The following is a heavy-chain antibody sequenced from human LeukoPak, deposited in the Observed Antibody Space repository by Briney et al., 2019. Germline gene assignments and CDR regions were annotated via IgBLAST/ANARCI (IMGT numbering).Heavy chain of an antibody. CDR2: INPSGGST. D-gene: IGHD3-22*01. CDR3: ASHVVTPYYFDY. J-gene: IGHJ4*02. Sequence: GASVKVSCKASGYTFTSYYMHWVRQAPGQGLEWMGIINPSGGSTSYAQKFQGRVTMTRDTSTSTVYMELSSLRSEDTAVYYCASHVVTPYYFDYWGQGTLVTVSS. CDR1: GYTFTSYY. V-gene: IGHV1-46*01.